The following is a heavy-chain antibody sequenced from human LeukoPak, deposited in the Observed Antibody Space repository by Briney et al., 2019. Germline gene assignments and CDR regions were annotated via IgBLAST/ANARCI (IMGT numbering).Heavy chain of an antibody. J-gene: IGHJ4*02. Sequence: PSETLSLTCTVSGGSISSYYWSWIRQPPGKGLEWIGYIYYSGSTNYNPSLKSRVTISVDTSKNQFSLKLSSVTAADTAVYYCAREDYGDYSQSLDSWGQGTLVTVSS. V-gene: IGHV4-59*01. D-gene: IGHD4-17*01. CDR3: AREDYGDYSQSLDS. CDR1: GGSISSYY. CDR2: IYYSGST.